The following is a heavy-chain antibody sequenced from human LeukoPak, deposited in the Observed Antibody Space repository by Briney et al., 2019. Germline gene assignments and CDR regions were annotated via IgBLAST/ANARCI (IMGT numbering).Heavy chain of an antibody. D-gene: IGHD3-10*01. CDR1: GYRFTDYD. V-gene: IGHV1-2*02. J-gene: IGHJ5*02. CDR2: IKPNSGGT. CDR3: ATNILVRDIINWFDP. Sequence: ASVKVSCKSSGYRFTDYDISWVRQAPGQGLEWMGWIKPNSGGTRSAQKFQGRVTMTRDTSISTAYMELSSLRYDDTAVYYCATNILVRDIINWFDPWGQGTLVTVSS.